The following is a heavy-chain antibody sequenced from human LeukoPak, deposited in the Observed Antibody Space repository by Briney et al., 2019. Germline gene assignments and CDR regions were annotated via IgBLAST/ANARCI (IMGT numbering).Heavy chain of an antibody. Sequence: PGGSLRLSCAASGFTFSSYEMSWVRQAPGKGLEWVSAISGSGGSTYYADSVKGRFTISRDNSKNTLYLQMNSLRAEDTAVYYCAKDMVGATSADFDYWGQGTLVTVSS. CDR1: GFTFSSYE. J-gene: IGHJ4*02. V-gene: IGHV3-23*01. D-gene: IGHD1-26*01. CDR3: AKDMVGATSADFDY. CDR2: ISGSGGST.